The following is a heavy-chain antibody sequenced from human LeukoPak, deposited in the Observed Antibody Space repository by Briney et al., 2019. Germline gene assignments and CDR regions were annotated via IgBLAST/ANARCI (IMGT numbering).Heavy chain of an antibody. Sequence: SQTLSLTCAISGDSVSSNSAAWNWIRQSPSRGLEWLGRTYYRSKWYNDYAVSVKSRIIINPDTSKNQFSLQLNSVTPEDTAVYYCARDSITGRRGGRGYNWSDPWGQGTLVTVSS. CDR3: ARDSITGRRGGRGYNWSDP. CDR1: GDSVSSNSAA. D-gene: IGHD5-24*01. V-gene: IGHV6-1*01. J-gene: IGHJ5*02. CDR2: TYYRSKWYN.